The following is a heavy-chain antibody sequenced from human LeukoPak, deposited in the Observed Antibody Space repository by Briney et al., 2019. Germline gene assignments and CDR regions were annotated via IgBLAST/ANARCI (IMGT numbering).Heavy chain of an antibody. CDR1: GFTFTSYW. J-gene: IGHJ4*02. D-gene: IGHD5-24*01. CDR2: INQDGSEK. V-gene: IGHV3-7*01. CDR3: ARVATMTTIYDQYFDY. Sequence: GGSLRLSCASSGFTFTSYWMSWVRQAPGKGLEWVANINQDGSEKYYVDSVKGRFTISRDNAKNSVYLQMNSLRAEDTAVYYCARVATMTTIYDQYFDYWGQGILVTVSS.